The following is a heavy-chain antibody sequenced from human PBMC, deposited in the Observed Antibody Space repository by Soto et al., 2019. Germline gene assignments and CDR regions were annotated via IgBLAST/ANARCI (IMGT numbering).Heavy chain of an antibody. V-gene: IGHV3-30*18. CDR2: ISYDGSNK. Sequence: GGSLRLSCAASGFTFSSYGMHWVRQAPGKGLEWVAVISYDGSNKYYADSVKGRFTISRDNSKNTLYLQMNSLRAEDTAVYYCAKDRLATIYYYYYGMDVWGQGTTVTVSS. CDR3: AKDRLATIYYYYYGMDV. J-gene: IGHJ6*02. CDR1: GFTFSSYG. D-gene: IGHD5-12*01.